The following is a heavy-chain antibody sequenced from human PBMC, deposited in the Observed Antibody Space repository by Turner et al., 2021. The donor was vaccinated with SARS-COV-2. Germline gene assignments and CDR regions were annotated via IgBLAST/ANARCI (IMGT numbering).Heavy chain of an antibody. D-gene: IGHD1-26*01. CDR2: RFYSGNT. J-gene: IGHJ6*02. V-gene: IGHV4-39*02. CDR1: GASLRSSSYY. Sequence: QVQLQESGPGLVKSSETLSLPCTVPGASLRSSSYYWGWIRQPPGKGLEWIGNRFYSGNTYYNESLKSRVTISMDTSANRFSLRLSSVTAADTAVYYCARLRVGATIYYYHGMDAWGQGTTVTVSS. CDR3: ARLRVGATIYYYHGMDA.